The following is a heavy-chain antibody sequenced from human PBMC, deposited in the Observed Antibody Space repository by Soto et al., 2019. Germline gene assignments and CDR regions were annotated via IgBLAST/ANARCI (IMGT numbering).Heavy chain of an antibody. J-gene: IGHJ6*02. V-gene: IGHV1-69*13. CDR1: AGTFSSYA. D-gene: IGHD3-22*01. CDR3: ARTILVVISGGYYYYGMDV. CDR2: IIPMFGTV. Sequence: VASVKVSCKXSAGTFSSYAISWVRQAPGQGLEWMGAIIPMFGTVKYAQKFQGRVTITADESTRTAYMEMSSLRSEDTAVYYCARTILVVISGGYYYYGMDVWGQGTTVTVSS.